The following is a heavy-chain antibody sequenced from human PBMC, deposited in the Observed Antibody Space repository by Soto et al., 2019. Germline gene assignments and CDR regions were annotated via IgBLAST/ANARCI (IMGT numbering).Heavy chain of an antibody. V-gene: IGHV3-66*01. Sequence: PGGSLRLSCAASGFTVSSNYMSWVHRAPGKGLEWVSVIYSGGTTYYADSVKGRFTISRDNSKNTLYLQMNSLRAEDTAVYYCESTGWQFDYWGQGTLVTVSS. CDR2: IYSGGTT. J-gene: IGHJ4*02. D-gene: IGHD2-8*02. CDR3: ESTGWQFDY. CDR1: GFTVSSNY.